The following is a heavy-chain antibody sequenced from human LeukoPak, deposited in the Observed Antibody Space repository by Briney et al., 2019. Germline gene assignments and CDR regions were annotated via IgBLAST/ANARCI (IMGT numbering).Heavy chain of an antibody. Sequence: ASVKVSCKASGYTFTSYGIIWVRQAPGQGLEWMGWISAYNGNTNYAQKLQGRVTMTTDTSTSTAYMELRSLRSDDTAVYYCVREVTTYYYDSSGYSPFDYWGQGTLVTVSS. CDR3: VREVTTYYYDSSGYSPFDY. J-gene: IGHJ4*02. D-gene: IGHD3-22*01. V-gene: IGHV1-18*01. CDR1: GYTFTSYG. CDR2: ISAYNGNT.